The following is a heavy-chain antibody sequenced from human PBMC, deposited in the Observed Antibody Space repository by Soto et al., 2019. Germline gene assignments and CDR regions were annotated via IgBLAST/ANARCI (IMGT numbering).Heavy chain of an antibody. CDR3: ACFFGELLPPAFTI. CDR1: NASISSRKW. D-gene: IGHD3-10*01. J-gene: IGHJ3*02. Sequence: PSETLSLTCTVSNASISSRKWWTWVRQTPGKGLEWIGEIYHSGSINHNPSLKSRVTMSVDKSNNQFSLKMTSVTAADTAVYYCACFFGELLPPAFTIWGQTTVV. CDR2: IYHSGSI. V-gene: IGHV4-4*02.